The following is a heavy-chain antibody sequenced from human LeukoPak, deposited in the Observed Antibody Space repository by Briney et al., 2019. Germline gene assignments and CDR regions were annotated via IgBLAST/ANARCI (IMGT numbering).Heavy chain of an antibody. V-gene: IGHV3-30*04. D-gene: IGHD4-17*01. CDR3: ARDYGETVGLFDP. CDR1: GFTFSDYA. CDR2: ISYDGSDK. Sequence: GGSLRLSCAASGFTFSDYAMHWVRQAPGKGLEWVAVISYDGSDKYYADSVKGRFTISRDNSKNTLYLQMNSLRVEDTAVYYCARDYGETVGLFDPWGQGTLVTVSS. J-gene: IGHJ5*02.